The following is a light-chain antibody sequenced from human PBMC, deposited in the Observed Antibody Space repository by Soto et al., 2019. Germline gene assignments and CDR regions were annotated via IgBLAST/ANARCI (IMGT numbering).Light chain of an antibody. J-gene: IGLJ1*01. CDR2: EVN. Sequence: QSALTQPPSASGSPRQSITISCTGASSDVGGYNYVSWYQQHPGKAPKVIIYEVNKRPSGVPDRFSGSKSGNTASLTVSGLQAEDEADYYCSSYATGFKGVFGTGTKVTVL. CDR3: SSYATGFKGV. CDR1: SSDVGGYNY. V-gene: IGLV2-8*01.